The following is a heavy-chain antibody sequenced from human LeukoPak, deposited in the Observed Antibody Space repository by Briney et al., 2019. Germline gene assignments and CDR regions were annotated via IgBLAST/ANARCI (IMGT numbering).Heavy chain of an antibody. J-gene: IGHJ4*02. D-gene: IGHD3-16*01. Sequence: PGGSLRLSCAASGFTFSTYWMSWVRQAPEKGLEWVANINQDGREKYYADSVKGRFTISRDNGKNSLYLQMNSLGAEDTAVYYCARGGKLHPQSPYWGQGTLVTVSS. V-gene: IGHV3-7*01. CDR3: ARGGKLHPQSPY. CDR1: GFTFSTYW. CDR2: INQDGREK.